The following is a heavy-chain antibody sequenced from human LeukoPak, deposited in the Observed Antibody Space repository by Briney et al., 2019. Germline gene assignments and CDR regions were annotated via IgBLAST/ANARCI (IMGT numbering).Heavy chain of an antibody. CDR3: AKWPEGATPKFHH. J-gene: IGHJ4*02. CDR2: ISASGHAT. CDR1: GFTFSSYA. Sequence: EGSLRLSCAASGFTFSSYAMSWVRQAPGKGLEAPGKGLEWVSTISASGHATYYPDSVRGRFTISRDNSKSTLHLQMDSLRAEDSALYYCAKWPEGATPKFHHWGQGTLVTVSS. V-gene: IGHV3-23*01. D-gene: IGHD1-26*01.